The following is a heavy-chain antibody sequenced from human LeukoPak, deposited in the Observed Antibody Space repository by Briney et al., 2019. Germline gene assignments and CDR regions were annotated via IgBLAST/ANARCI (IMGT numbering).Heavy chain of an antibody. D-gene: IGHD3-3*01. CDR3: ARARGHYDFWSGQFEGNWFDP. J-gene: IGHJ5*02. CDR1: GYTFTSYG. V-gene: IGHV1-18*01. CDR2: ISAYNGNT. Sequence: ASVKVSCKASGYTFTSYGISWVRQAPGQGLEWMGWISAYNGNTNYAQKLQGRVTMTTDTSTSTAYMELRSLRSDDTAVYYCARARGHYDFWSGQFEGNWFDPWGQGTLVTVSS.